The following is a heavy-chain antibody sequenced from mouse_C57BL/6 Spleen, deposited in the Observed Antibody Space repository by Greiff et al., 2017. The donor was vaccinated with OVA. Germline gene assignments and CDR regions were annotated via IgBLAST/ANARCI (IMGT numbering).Heavy chain of an antibody. CDR3: ARHYDYDDFDY. CDR1: GFTFTSYG. V-gene: IGHV5-6*01. J-gene: IGHJ2*01. CDR2: ISRGGSYT. D-gene: IGHD2-4*01. Sequence: EVHVVEPGGDLVKPGGSLKLSCAASGFTFTSYGMSWVRQTPDKRLEWVATISRGGSYTYYPDSVKGRFTISRDNATNTLYLQMSSLKSEGTAMYYCARHYDYDDFDYWGQGTTLTVSS.